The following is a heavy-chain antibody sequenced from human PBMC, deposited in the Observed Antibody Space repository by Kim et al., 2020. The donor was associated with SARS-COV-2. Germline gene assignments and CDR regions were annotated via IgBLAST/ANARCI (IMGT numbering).Heavy chain of an antibody. D-gene: IGHD1-1*01. CDR1: RFIFSNYA. CDR2: ISYDGSKQ. Sequence: GGSLRLSCAASRFIFSNYAMHWVRQAPGKGLEWVAVISYDGSKQYYADSVKGRFTISRDNSKNTLYLQMNSLRAEDTAVYYCARVSSSRDGYKYYYYYGMDVWGQGATVTVSS. J-gene: IGHJ6*02. V-gene: IGHV3-30*04. CDR3: ARVSSSRDGYKYYYYYGMDV.